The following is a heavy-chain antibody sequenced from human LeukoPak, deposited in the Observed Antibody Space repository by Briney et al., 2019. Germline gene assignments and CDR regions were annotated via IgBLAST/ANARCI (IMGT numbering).Heavy chain of an antibody. CDR2: ISAHNGNT. CDR1: GYTFTSYG. V-gene: IGHV1-18*01. CDR3: ARGTYYYDSSGYLGY. J-gene: IGHJ4*02. D-gene: IGHD3-22*01. Sequence: ASVKVSCKASGYTFTSYGISWVRQAPGQGLEWMGWISAHNGNTNYAQKLQGRVTMTTDTSTSTAYMELRSLRSDDTAVYYCARGTYYYDSSGYLGYWGQGTLVTVSS.